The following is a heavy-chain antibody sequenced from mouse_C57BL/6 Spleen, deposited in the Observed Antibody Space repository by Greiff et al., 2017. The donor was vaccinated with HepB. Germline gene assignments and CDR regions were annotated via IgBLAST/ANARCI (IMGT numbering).Heavy chain of an antibody. CDR2: IWSGGST. CDR3: ARNWDYGSSHWYFDV. Sequence: VQLQQSGPGLVQPSQRLSITCTVSGFSLTSYGVHWVRQSPGKGLEWLGVIWSGGSTDYNAAFISRLSISKDNSKSQVFFKMNSLQADDTAIYYCARNWDYGSSHWYFDVWGTGTTVTVSS. D-gene: IGHD1-1*01. CDR1: GFSLTSYG. J-gene: IGHJ1*03. V-gene: IGHV2-2*01.